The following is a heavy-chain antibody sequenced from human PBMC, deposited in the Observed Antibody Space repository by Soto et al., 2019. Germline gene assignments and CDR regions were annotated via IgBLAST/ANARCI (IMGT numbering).Heavy chain of an antibody. D-gene: IGHD5-18*01. J-gene: IGHJ4*02. CDR3: AKGGYSYGLPIKYYFDY. CDR2: ISGSGGST. V-gene: IGHV3-23*01. CDR1: GFTFSSYA. Sequence: PGGSLRLSCAASGFTFSSYAMSWVRQAPGKGLEWVSAISGSGGSTYYADSVKGRFTISRDNSKNTLYLQMNSPRAKDTAVYYCAKGGYSYGLPIKYYFDYWGQGTLVTVSS.